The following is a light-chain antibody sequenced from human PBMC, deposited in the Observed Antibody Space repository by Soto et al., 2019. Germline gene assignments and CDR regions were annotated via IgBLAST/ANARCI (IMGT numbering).Light chain of an antibody. Sequence: EILMTQSPATLSVSPGERAALSCRASQGVNSNLAWYQQKPGQAPRLLIYDASMRATGIPARFSGSGSGTEFTLTISSLQSEDFAVYYCLQYNDWPRAFGQGTKVEIK. V-gene: IGKV3D-15*01. J-gene: IGKJ1*01. CDR2: DAS. CDR1: QGVNSN. CDR3: LQYNDWPRA.